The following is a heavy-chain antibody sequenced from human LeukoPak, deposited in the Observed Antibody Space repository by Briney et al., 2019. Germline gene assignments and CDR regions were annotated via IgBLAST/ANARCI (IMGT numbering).Heavy chain of an antibody. Sequence: SETLSLTCTVSGGSISSYYWSWIRQPPGKGLEWIGYIYYSGSTNYNPSLKSRVTISVDTSKNQFSLKLSSVTAADTAVYYCARLGGAQYYDFWSGYSNWFDPWGQGTLVTVTS. J-gene: IGHJ5*02. V-gene: IGHV4-59*08. CDR3: ARLGGAQYYDFWSGYSNWFDP. CDR1: GGSISSYY. D-gene: IGHD3-3*01. CDR2: IYYSGST.